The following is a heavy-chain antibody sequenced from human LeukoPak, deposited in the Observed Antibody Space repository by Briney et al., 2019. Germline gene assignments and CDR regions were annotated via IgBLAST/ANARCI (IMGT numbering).Heavy chain of an antibody. J-gene: IGHJ5*02. CDR3: ARHVRAVAGIWGFDP. V-gene: IGHV4-39*01. D-gene: IGHD6-19*01. CDR1: GGSISSSSYY. Sequence: SETLSLTCTVSGGSISSSSYYWGWIRQPPGKGLEWIGSIYYSGSTYYNPSLKSRVTISVDTSKNQFSLKLSSVTAADTAVYYCARHVRAVAGIWGFDPWGQGTLVTVSS. CDR2: IYYSGST.